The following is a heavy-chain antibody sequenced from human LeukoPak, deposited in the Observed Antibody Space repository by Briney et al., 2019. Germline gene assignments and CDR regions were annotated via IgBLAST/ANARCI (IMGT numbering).Heavy chain of an antibody. CDR1: GFTFSSYW. V-gene: IGHV3-7*01. J-gene: IGHJ6*03. CDR3: ARDLEATIEYYYYYMDV. Sequence: GGSLRLSCAASGFTFSSYWMSWVRQAPGKGLEWVANIKQDGSEKYYVDSVKGRFTISRDNAKNSLYLQMNSLRAEDTAVYYCARDLEATIEYYYYYMDVWGKGTTVTISS. D-gene: IGHD5-12*01. CDR2: IKQDGSEK.